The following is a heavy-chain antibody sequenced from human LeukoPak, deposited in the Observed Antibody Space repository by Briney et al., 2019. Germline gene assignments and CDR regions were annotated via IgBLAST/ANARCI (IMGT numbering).Heavy chain of an antibody. Sequence: GGSLRLSCAASGFTFSDYYMSWIRQAPGKGLEWVSYISSSGSTIYYADSVKGRFTISRDNAKNSLYLQMNSLRAQDPALSYCAREGRSSGRDYYGMDVWGQGTTVTVSS. CDR2: ISSSGSTI. CDR1: GFTFSDYY. V-gene: IGHV3-11*01. J-gene: IGHJ6*02. CDR3: AREGRSSGRDYYGMDV. D-gene: IGHD6-13*01.